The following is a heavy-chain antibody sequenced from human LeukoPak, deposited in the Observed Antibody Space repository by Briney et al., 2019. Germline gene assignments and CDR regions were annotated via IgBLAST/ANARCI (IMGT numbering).Heavy chain of an antibody. CDR3: ARDPYVGNWFDP. V-gene: IGHV1-2*02. CDR1: GYTLTGYY. Sequence: ASVKVSCKASGYTLTGYYMHWVRQAPGQGLEWMGWINPNSGGTNYAQKFQGRVTLTRDTSISTAYMELSRLRSDDTAVYYCARDPYVGNWFDPWGQGTLVTVSS. CDR2: INPNSGGT. J-gene: IGHJ5*02. D-gene: IGHD1-26*01.